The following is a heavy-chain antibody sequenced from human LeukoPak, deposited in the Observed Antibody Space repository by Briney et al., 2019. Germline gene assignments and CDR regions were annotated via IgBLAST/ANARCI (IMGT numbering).Heavy chain of an antibody. Sequence: PSRTLSLTCTVSGGSISSGGYYWSWIRQPAGKGLEWIGRIYTSGSTNYNPSLKSRVTMSVDTSKNQFSLKLSSVTAADTAVYYCARAQSGYSGYEAFDIWGQGTMVTVSS. CDR1: GGSISSGGYY. CDR2: IYTSGST. V-gene: IGHV4-61*02. D-gene: IGHD5-12*01. J-gene: IGHJ3*02. CDR3: ARAQSGYSGYEAFDI.